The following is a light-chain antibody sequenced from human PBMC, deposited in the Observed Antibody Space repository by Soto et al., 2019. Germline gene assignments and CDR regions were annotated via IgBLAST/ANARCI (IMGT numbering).Light chain of an antibody. Sequence: EIVMTQSPATLSVSPGESATLSCRASQSIGFTVAWYQQKPGQAPRLLIYGPSTRVTGIPARFSGSGSGTEFTLTISSLQSEDFAIYYCQQYNNWLRGTFGQGTKLEIK. V-gene: IGKV3-15*01. CDR1: QSIGFT. CDR2: GPS. J-gene: IGKJ2*02. CDR3: QQYNNWLRGT.